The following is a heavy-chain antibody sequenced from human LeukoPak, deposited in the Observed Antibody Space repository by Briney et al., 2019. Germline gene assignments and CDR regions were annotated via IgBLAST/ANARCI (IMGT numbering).Heavy chain of an antibody. CDR2: IIPIFGTA. V-gene: IGHV1-69*05. CDR3: ARALFGGSVTTFQFDH. D-gene: IGHD4-17*01. Sequence: ASVKVSCKASGGTFSSYAISWVRQAPGQGLEWMGGIIPIFGTANYAQKFQGRVTITTDESTSTAYMELSSLRSEDTAVYYCARALFGGSVTTFQFDHWGQGILVTVSS. CDR1: GGTFSSYA. J-gene: IGHJ4*02.